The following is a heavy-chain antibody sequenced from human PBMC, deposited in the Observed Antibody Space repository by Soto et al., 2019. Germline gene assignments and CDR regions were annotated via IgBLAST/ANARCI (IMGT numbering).Heavy chain of an antibody. CDR3: VLWVRGVINY. D-gene: IGHD3-10*01. CDR2: SRNRAQSYTT. Sequence: EVQLVESGGGLVQPGGSLRLSCATSGFTFSDNYLEWVRQALGKGLEWVGRSRNRAQSYTTEYAASVKGRFTISRDDSKNSLYLQVNSLTTDDTAVYYCVLWVRGVINYWGQGTLVTVSS. CDR1: GFTFSDNY. V-gene: IGHV3-72*01. J-gene: IGHJ4*02.